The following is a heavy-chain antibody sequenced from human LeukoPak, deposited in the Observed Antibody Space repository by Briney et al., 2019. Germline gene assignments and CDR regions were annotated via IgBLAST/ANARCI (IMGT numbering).Heavy chain of an antibody. CDR3: ARAARSWAAAVAGTNWFDP. Sequence: ASVKVSCKASGGTFSSYAISWVRQAPGQGLEWMGGIIPIFGTANYAQKFQGRVTITADESTSTAYMELSSLRSEDTAVYYCARAARSWAAAVAGTNWFDPWGQGTLVTVSS. J-gene: IGHJ5*02. V-gene: IGHV1-69*13. CDR1: GGTFSSYA. D-gene: IGHD6-19*01. CDR2: IIPIFGTA.